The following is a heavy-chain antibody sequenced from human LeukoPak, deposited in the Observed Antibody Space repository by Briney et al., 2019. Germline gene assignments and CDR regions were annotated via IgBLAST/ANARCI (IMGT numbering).Heavy chain of an antibody. D-gene: IGHD1-1*01. CDR1: GFTFSSYD. J-gene: IGHJ3*02. CDR2: IGTAGDT. V-gene: IGHV3-13*01. Sequence: GGSLRLSCAASGFTFSSYDMHWVRQATGKGLEWVSAIGTAGDTYYPGSVKGRFTISRENAKNSLYLQMNSLRAGDTAVYYCARGGGNGFDSFDIWGQGTKVTVSS. CDR3: ARGGGNGFDSFDI.